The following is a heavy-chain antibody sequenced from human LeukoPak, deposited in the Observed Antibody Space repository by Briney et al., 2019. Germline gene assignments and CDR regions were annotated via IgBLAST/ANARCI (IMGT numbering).Heavy chain of an antibody. D-gene: IGHD2-2*01. CDR1: GYTFTGYC. J-gene: IGHJ4*02. CDR2: INPNSGGT. Sequence: ASVKVSCKASGYTFTGYCMHWVRQAPGQGLEWMGWINPNSGGTNYAQKFQGRVTMTRDTSISTAYMELSRLRSDDTAVYYCARDIVVVPAARRDVFDYWGQGTLVTVSS. CDR3: ARDIVVVPAARRDVFDY. V-gene: IGHV1-2*02.